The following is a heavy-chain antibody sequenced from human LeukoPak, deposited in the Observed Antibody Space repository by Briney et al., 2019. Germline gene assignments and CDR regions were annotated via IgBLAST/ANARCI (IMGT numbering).Heavy chain of an antibody. V-gene: IGHV1-2*04. CDR3: ARGRGSGSYFTPNWFDP. D-gene: IGHD1-26*01. Sequence: ASVKVSCKASGYTFTGYYMHWVRQAPGQGLEWMGLINPNSDGTNYTQKFQGWVTMTRDTSISTAYLELSRLRSDDTAVYYCARGRGSGSYFTPNWFDPWGQGTLVTVSS. J-gene: IGHJ5*02. CDR1: GYTFTGYY. CDR2: INPNSDGT.